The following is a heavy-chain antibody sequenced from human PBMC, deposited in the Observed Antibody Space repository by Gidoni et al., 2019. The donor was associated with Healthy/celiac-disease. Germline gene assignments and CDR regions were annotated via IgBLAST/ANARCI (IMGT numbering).Heavy chain of an antibody. CDR3: ARDQRIRGVKFDY. V-gene: IGHV3-48*03. J-gene: IGHJ4*02. D-gene: IGHD3-10*01. Sequence: EVQLVESGGGLVQPGGSLRLSCAASGFTFSSYEMNWVRQAPGKGLEWVSYISGSGVTIYYADSAKGRFAISRDNAKNSLYLQMNSLRAEDTAVYYCARDQRIRGVKFDYWGQGTLVTVSS. CDR1: GFTFSSYE. CDR2: ISGSGVTI.